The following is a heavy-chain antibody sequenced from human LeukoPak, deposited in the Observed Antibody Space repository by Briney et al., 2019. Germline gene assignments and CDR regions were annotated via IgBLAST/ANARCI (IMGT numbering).Heavy chain of an antibody. D-gene: IGHD4-17*01. Sequence: GGSLRLSCSASGFTFSSYAMHWVRQAPGKGLEYVSAISGSGGATYYADSVKGKFTISRDNSKNTLYLQMSSLRPEDTAVYYCVSLPRTTVTTSGDYWGQGTLVTVSS. CDR2: ISGSGGAT. J-gene: IGHJ4*02. CDR3: VSLPRTTVTTSGDY. V-gene: IGHV3-64D*06. CDR1: GFTFSSYA.